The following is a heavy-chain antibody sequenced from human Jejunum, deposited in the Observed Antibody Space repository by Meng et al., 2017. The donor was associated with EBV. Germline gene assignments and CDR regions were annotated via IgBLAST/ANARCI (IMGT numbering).Heavy chain of an antibody. CDR3: AGLRYSGYDRAFDY. D-gene: IGHD5-12*01. J-gene: IGHJ4*02. V-gene: IGHV4-61*01. CDR1: GDSVNSGNVY. Sequence: QLQLQESGPGLGKPSETLSLTCTVSGDSVNSGNVYWSWIRQPPGKGLEWIGYIYYSGSTNYIPSLKSRVTISLDTSKNQFSLKLSSVTAADTAVYYCAGLRYSGYDRAFDYWGQGALVTVSS. CDR2: IYYSGST.